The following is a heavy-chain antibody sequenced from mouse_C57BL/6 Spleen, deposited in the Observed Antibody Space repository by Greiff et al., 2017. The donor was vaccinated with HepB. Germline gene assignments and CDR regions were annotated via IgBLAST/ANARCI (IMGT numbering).Heavy chain of an antibody. CDR1: GFTFSDYG. J-gene: IGHJ2*01. CDR3: ARVAYYSNYYFDY. V-gene: IGHV5-17*01. Sequence: EVQRVESGGGLVKPGGSLKLSCAASGFTFSDYGMHWVRQAPEKGLEWVAYISSGSSTIYYADTVKGRFTISRDNAKNTLFLQMTSLRSEDTAMYYCARVAYYSNYYFDYWGQGTTLTVSS. D-gene: IGHD2-5*01. CDR2: ISSGSSTI.